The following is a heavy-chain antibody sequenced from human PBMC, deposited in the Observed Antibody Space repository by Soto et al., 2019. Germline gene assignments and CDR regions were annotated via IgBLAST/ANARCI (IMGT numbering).Heavy chain of an antibody. Sequence: GGSLRLSCAASGFTFSSYAMSWVRQAPGKGLEWVSAISGSGGSTYYADSVKGRFTISRDNSKNTLYLQMNSLRAEDTAVYYCAKVRSGQRGVLLLGTFDYWGQGTLVTVSS. CDR2: ISGSGGST. J-gene: IGHJ4*02. D-gene: IGHD3-10*01. CDR3: AKVRSGQRGVLLLGTFDY. CDR1: GFTFSSYA. V-gene: IGHV3-23*01.